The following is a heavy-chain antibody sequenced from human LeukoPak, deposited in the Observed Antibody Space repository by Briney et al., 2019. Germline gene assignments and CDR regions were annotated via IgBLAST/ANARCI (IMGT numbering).Heavy chain of an antibody. D-gene: IGHD4-23*01. J-gene: IGHJ4*02. CDR2: ISWNSGSI. V-gene: IGHV3-9*01. CDR3: AKDIAYGGNSYLDY. Sequence: GRSLRLSCAASGFTFDDYAMHWVRQAPGKGLEWVSGISWNSGSIGYADSVKGRFTISRDNAKNSLYLQMNSLRAGDTALYYCAKDIAYGGNSYLDYWGQGTLVTVSS. CDR1: GFTFDDYA.